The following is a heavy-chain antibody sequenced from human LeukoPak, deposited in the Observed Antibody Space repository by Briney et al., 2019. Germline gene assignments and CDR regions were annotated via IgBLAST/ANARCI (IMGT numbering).Heavy chain of an antibody. Sequence: GALRLSCAASGFTFSSHSMHWVRQAQGTGLVWVSSVKSDGTATNYADSVKGRFTISRDNAKNTLYLQMNSLRVEDTAVYYCVRKFATGDWGQGTLVTVSS. V-gene: IGHV3-74*01. CDR2: VKSDGTAT. CDR1: GFTFSSHS. J-gene: IGHJ4*02. D-gene: IGHD1-14*01. CDR3: VRKFATGD.